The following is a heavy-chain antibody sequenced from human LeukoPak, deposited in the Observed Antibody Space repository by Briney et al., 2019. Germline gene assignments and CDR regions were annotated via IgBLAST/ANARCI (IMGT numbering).Heavy chain of an antibody. D-gene: IGHD5-18*01. Sequence: SETLSLTCAVYGGSFSGYYWSWIRQPPGKGLEWIGQINHSGSTNYNPSLKSRVTISVDTSKNQFSLKLSSVTAADTAVYYCARGRYRFDPWGQGTLVTVSS. CDR3: ARGRYRFDP. J-gene: IGHJ5*02. CDR2: INHSGST. CDR1: GGSFSGYY. V-gene: IGHV4-34*01.